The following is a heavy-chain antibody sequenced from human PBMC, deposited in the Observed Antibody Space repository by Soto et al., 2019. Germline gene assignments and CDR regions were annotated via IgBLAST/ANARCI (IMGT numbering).Heavy chain of an antibody. CDR1: GYSFAIYW. Sequence: PGESLKISCKGSGYSFAIYWFAWVRQMPGKGLECMGIIYPGDSDTRYSPSFQGQVTISADKSITTAYLQWSSLKASDSAMYYCARQGIAARLGYYYGMHVWGQGTTVTSP. V-gene: IGHV5-51*01. CDR2: IYPGDSDT. D-gene: IGHD6-6*01. J-gene: IGHJ6*02. CDR3: ARQGIAARLGYYYGMHV.